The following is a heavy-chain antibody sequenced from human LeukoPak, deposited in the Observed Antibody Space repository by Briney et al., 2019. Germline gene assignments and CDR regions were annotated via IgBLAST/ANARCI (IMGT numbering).Heavy chain of an antibody. D-gene: IGHD1-26*01. J-gene: IGHJ3*02. CDR3: ARRGWELLDAFDI. V-gene: IGHV4-39*01. CDR2: IYYSGST. Sequence: SETLSLTCTVSGGSISSSSYYWGWIRQPPGKGLEWIGSIYYSGSTYYNPSLKSRVTISVDTSKNQFSLKLSSVTAADTAVYYCARRGWELLDAFDIWGQGTMVTVSS. CDR1: GGSISSSSYY.